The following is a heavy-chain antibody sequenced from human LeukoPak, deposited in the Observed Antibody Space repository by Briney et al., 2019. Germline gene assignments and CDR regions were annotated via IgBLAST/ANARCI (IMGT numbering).Heavy chain of an antibody. CDR1: GFTFSSYW. D-gene: IGHD1-26*01. V-gene: IGHV3-7*04. Sequence: PGGSLRLSCAASGFTFSSYWMSWVRQAPGKGLEWVAIIKQDGTEKYYVDSVKGRFTISRDNAKISLYLQMNSLRAEDTAVYYCARGVGANHFDYWGQGTLVTVSS. CDR3: ARGVGANHFDY. J-gene: IGHJ4*02. CDR2: IKQDGTEK.